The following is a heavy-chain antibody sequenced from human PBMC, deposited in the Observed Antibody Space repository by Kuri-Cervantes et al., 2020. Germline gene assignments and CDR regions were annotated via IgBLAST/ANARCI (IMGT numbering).Heavy chain of an antibody. J-gene: IGHJ5*02. Sequence: SETLSLTCTVSGGSISSGGYYWSWIRQHPGKGLEWIGYIYYSGSTYYNPSLKSRVTISVDTSKNQFSLKLSSVTAADTAVYYCARHDQEYNWFDPWGQGTLVTVSS. CDR2: IYYSGST. CDR1: GGSISSGGYY. V-gene: IGHV4-39*01. D-gene: IGHD3-10*01. CDR3: ARHDQEYNWFDP.